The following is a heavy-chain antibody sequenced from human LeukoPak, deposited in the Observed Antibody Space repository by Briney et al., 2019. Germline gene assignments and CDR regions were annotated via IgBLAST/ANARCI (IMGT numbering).Heavy chain of an antibody. CDR2: IRYDGGNE. V-gene: IGHV3-30*02. CDR3: ARDLGSGTSNALFDS. J-gene: IGHJ4*02. CDR1: GFGFSDYG. D-gene: IGHD3-10*01. Sequence: GGSLRLSCAASGFGFSDYGMHWVRQAPGKGLEWVALIRYDGGNEHYADSVKGRFTISRDNSKNTLYLQMNSLRVEDTALYYCARDLGSGTSNALFDSWGQGTLVTVSS.